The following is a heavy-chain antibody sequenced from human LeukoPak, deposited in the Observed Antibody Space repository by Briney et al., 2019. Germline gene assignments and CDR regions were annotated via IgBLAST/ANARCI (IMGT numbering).Heavy chain of an antibody. V-gene: IGHV4-59*08. CDR3: ARHCSGGSCYSAFDH. CDR2: IYYNGNP. D-gene: IGHD2-15*01. Sequence: PSQTLSLTCTVSGGSLSSYYWSWFRQPPGKGLEWIGYIYYNGNPNYNPSLKSRVTISVDTSKNQFSLKLSSVTAADTAVYYCARHCSGGSCYSAFDHWGQGTLVTVSS. CDR1: GGSLSSYY. J-gene: IGHJ4*02.